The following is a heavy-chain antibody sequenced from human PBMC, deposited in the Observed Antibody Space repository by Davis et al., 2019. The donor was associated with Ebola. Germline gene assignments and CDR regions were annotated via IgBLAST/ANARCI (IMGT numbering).Heavy chain of an antibody. J-gene: IGHJ6*04. D-gene: IGHD3-10*01. V-gene: IGHV1-2*06. CDR1: GYTFTDYY. CDR2: INPNSGGT. Sequence: ASVKVSCKASGYTFTDYYMHWVRQAPGQGLEWMGRINPNSGGTNYAQKFQGRVTMTRDTSSSTVHLELRRLRSDDTAVYYCARDYRQFRLFGELGTVGVGVWGKGTTVTVS. CDR3: ARDYRQFRLFGELGTVGVGV.